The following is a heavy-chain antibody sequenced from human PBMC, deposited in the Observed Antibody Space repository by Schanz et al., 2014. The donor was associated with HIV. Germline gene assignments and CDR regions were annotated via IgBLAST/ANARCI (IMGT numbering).Heavy chain of an antibody. CDR1: GYTFTGYY. Sequence: QVQLVQSGAEVKKPGASVKVSCKASGYTFTGYYMHWVRQAPGQGLEWMGLINPYDGSTSNAQKFQGRVTMTRDTSTSTVYMQLSSLTSDDTAVYYCARGARYGMDVWGQGTTVTVSS. CDR2: INPYDGST. V-gene: IGHV1-46*01. J-gene: IGHJ6*02. CDR3: ARGARYGMDV.